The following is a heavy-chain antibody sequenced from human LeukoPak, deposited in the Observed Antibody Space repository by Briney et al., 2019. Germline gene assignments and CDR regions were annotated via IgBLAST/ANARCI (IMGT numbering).Heavy chain of an antibody. CDR3: AGHYGSGRYHYYYMDV. D-gene: IGHD3-10*01. Sequence: PGGSLRLSCAASGLTSSSYWMHWVRQAPGQGLVWVSRINSNGSSTIYADSVKGRFTISRDNAKNTMYLQMNSLRAEDTAVYYCAGHYGSGRYHYYYMDVWGKGTTVTVSS. J-gene: IGHJ6*03. V-gene: IGHV3-74*01. CDR2: INSNGSST. CDR1: GLTSSSYW.